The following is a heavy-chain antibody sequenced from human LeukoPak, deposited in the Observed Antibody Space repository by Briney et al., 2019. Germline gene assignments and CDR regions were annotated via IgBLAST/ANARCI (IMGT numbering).Heavy chain of an antibody. J-gene: IGHJ4*02. CDR1: GLTFSTFS. V-gene: IGHV3-48*04. CDR3: ARVRISSGPGGYYFDY. Sequence: GGSLRLSCAASGLTFSTFSMNWVRQAPGKGPEWVSYISSSSSTIYYADSVKGRFTISRDNAKNSLYLQMNSLRAEDTAVYYCARVRISSGPGGYYFDYWGQGTPVTVSS. CDR2: ISSSSSTI. D-gene: IGHD6-19*01.